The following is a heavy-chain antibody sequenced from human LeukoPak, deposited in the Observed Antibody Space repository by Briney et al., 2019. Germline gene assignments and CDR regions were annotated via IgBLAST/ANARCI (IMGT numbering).Heavy chain of an antibody. CDR2: ISSSSSTI. CDR3: ARGYDFWKYYYMDV. Sequence: GGSLRLSCAASGFTFSSYSMNWVRQAPGKGLEWVSYISSSSSTIYYADSVKGRFTISRDNAKNSLYLQMNSLRAEDTAVYYCARGYDFWKYYYMDVWGKGSTVTVSS. V-gene: IGHV3-48*01. CDR1: GFTFSSYS. D-gene: IGHD3-3*01. J-gene: IGHJ6*03.